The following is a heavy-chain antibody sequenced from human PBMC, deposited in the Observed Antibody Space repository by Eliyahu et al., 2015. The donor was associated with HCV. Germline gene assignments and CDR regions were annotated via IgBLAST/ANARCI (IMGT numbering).Heavy chain of an antibody. V-gene: IGHV3-23*04. CDR2: ISGSGGST. CDR1: GFTFXSXA. CDR3: AKGNETYYYDSSGYYQPYYYYGMDV. Sequence: EVQLVESGGGLVQPGGSLRLSCAASGFTFXSXAXXWVRQAPGKGLEWVSAISGSGGSTYYADSVKGRFTISRDNSKNTLYLQMNSLRAEDTAVYYCAKGNETYYYDSSGYYQPYYYYGMDVWGQGTTVTVSS. D-gene: IGHD3-22*01. J-gene: IGHJ6*02.